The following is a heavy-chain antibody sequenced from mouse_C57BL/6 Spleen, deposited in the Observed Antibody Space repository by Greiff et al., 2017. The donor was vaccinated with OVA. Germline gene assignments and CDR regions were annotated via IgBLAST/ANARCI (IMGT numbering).Heavy chain of an antibody. V-gene: IGHV1-63*01. CDR1: GYTFTNYW. J-gene: IGHJ1*03. CDR3: ARRDYYGSSYGYFDV. Sequence: QVQLQQSGAELVRPGTSVKMSCKASGYTFTNYWIGWAKQRPGHGLEWIGDIYPGGGYTNYNEKFKGKATLTADKSSSTAYMQFSSLTSEDSAIYDCARRDYYGSSYGYFDVWGTGTTVTVSS. D-gene: IGHD1-1*01. CDR2: IYPGGGYT.